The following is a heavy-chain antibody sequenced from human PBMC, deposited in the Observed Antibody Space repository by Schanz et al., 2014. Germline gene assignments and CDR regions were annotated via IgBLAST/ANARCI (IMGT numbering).Heavy chain of an antibody. J-gene: IGHJ3*02. Sequence: QVQLVQSGAEVKKPGASVKVSCEASGYTFAGHAVHWVRQAPGQGLEWMGLINPSVGNTNYAQKCRGRVTMTRDTSTSTVYMELSSLRSEDTAVYFCARGPSTGAFDIWGQGTMVTVSS. CDR2: INPSVGNT. CDR1: GYTFAGHA. CDR3: ARGPSTGAFDI. V-gene: IGHV1-46*03.